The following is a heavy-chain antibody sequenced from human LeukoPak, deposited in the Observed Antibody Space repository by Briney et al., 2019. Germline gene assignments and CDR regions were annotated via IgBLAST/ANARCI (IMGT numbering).Heavy chain of an antibody. V-gene: IGHV3-7*03. D-gene: IGHD4-17*01. CDR3: AKDSVDYGDYGGPVPFDY. CDR1: GFIFNNYW. J-gene: IGHJ4*02. Sequence: PGGSLRLSCVASGFIFNNYWMSWVRQAPGKGLEWVANIKEDGSVKKYVDSVKGRFTISRDNSKNTLYLQMDSLRAEDTAVYYCAKDSVDYGDYGGPVPFDYWGQGTLVTVSS. CDR2: IKEDGSVK.